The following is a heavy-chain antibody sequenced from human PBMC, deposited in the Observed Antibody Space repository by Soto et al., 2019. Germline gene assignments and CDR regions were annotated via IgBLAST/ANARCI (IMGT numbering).Heavy chain of an antibody. D-gene: IGHD3-10*01. CDR3: GTPPGGGGY. V-gene: IGHV3-53*01. CDR1: GFTVSNNY. CDR2: IYSGGYT. J-gene: IGHJ4*02. Sequence: EVQLVESGGGLIQPGGSLRLSCAVSGFTVSNNYMSWVRQAPGKGLEGVSVIYSGGYTAYGDSVKGRFTISRDNSKNTPYLQKKSPGPGAPAGFYWGTPPGGGGYWGQGTLVTVSS.